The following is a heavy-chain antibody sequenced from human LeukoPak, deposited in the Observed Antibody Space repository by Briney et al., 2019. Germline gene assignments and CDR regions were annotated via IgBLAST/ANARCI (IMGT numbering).Heavy chain of an antibody. D-gene: IGHD1-26*01. CDR1: GLPLFSFH. Sequence: PGGSLRLSCVASGLPLFSFHVNWVRQVPGKGLEWLAHMTYSDTTVEYADSIQGRFTISRDAATKTVYLQMNSLRAEDTATYYLARILSGTPFDYYLYMDVWGKGTAVIVSS. V-gene: IGHV3-48*03. CDR2: MTYSDTTV. J-gene: IGHJ6*03. CDR3: ARILSGTPFDYYLYMDV.